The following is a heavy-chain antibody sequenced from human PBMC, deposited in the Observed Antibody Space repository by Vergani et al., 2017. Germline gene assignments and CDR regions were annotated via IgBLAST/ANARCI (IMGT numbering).Heavy chain of an antibody. D-gene: IGHD2-21*02. CDR3: AKYFRDSTDGLPDS. CDR2: IGKDGINT. V-gene: IGHV3-30*02. J-gene: IGHJ4*02. Sequence: QGQLVGSAGGVVQTGGALRLSCVASGFTFSNFGMHWIRQALGKGLEWLAYIGKDGINTRYRDAVKGRFTVSKDNSKDVLYLQMDSLRSEDTALYYYAKYFRDSTDGLPDSWGPGTLVIVSS. CDR1: GFTFSNFG.